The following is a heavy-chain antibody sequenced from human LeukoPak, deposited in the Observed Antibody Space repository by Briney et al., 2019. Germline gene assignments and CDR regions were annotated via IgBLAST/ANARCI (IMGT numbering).Heavy chain of an antibody. CDR2: LSASGGST. CDR3: TRVKSIGDDDSSGYRPHDY. CDR1: GFTFSSYA. Sequence: GGSLRLSCAASGFTFSSYAMSWVRQAPGKGLEWVSLLSASGGSTYYADSVKGRFTISRDNSKNTLYLQMNSLRAEDTALYYCTRVKSIGDDDSSGYRPHDYWGQGTLVTVSS. D-gene: IGHD3-22*01. V-gene: IGHV3-23*01. J-gene: IGHJ4*02.